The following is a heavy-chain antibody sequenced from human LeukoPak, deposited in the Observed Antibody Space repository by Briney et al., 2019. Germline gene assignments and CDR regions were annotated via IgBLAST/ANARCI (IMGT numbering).Heavy chain of an antibody. CDR3: ARDWARGNSYYFDY. J-gene: IGHJ4*02. CDR2: IWNDGSNE. Sequence: GGSLRLSCAASGFTFGNYGMHWVRQAPGKGLEWVAVIWNDGSNEDYVDSVKGRFTISRDNSKNTVDLQMNSLRAEDAAVYYCARDWARGNSYYFDYWGQGTLVTVSS. CDR1: GFTFGNYG. V-gene: IGHV3-33*01. D-gene: IGHD4-23*01.